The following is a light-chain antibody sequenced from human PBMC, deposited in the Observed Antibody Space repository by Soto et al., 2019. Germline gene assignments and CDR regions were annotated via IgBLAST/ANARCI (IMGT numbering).Light chain of an antibody. Sequence: EIVLTQSPGTLSLSPGERATLSCRASQRVSSKYLAWYQQKPGQAPRVLIYGTSIRASGVPERFSGGGSGTDFTLTITRLQPEDFAVYYCQQYNSYPWTFGQGTKVEIK. V-gene: IGKV3-20*01. J-gene: IGKJ1*01. CDR3: QQYNSYPWT. CDR1: QRVSSKY. CDR2: GTS.